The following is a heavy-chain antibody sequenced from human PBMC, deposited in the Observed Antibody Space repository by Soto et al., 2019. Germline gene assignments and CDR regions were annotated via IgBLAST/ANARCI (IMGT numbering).Heavy chain of an antibody. Sequence: GGSLRLSCAASGFTFSSYGMHWVRQAPGKGLEWVSAISGSGGSTYYADSVKGRFTISRDNSKNTLYLQMNSLRAEDTAVYYCAKDTDQLVHMNFDYWGQGTLVTVSS. CDR2: ISGSGGST. D-gene: IGHD6-13*01. J-gene: IGHJ4*02. V-gene: IGHV3-23*01. CDR3: AKDTDQLVHMNFDY. CDR1: GFTFSSYG.